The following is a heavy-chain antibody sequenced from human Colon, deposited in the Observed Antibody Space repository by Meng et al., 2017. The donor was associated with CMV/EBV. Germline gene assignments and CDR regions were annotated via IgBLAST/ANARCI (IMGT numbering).Heavy chain of an antibody. CDR2: IYYSGST. CDR1: GGSISSSSYY. J-gene: IGHJ6*02. CDR3: ARDDIVVVPAAMEYYYYGMDV. D-gene: IGHD2-2*01. Sequence: SETLSLTCTVSGGSISSSSYYWGWIRQPPGKGLEWIESIYYSGSTYYNPSLKSRVTISVDTSKNQFSLKLSSVTAADTAVYYCARDDIVVVPAAMEYYYYGMDVWGQGTTVTVSS. V-gene: IGHV4-39*07.